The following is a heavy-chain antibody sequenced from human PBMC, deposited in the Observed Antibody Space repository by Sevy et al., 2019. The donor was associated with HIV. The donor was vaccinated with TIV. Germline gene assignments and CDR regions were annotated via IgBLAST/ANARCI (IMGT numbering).Heavy chain of an antibody. V-gene: IGHV4-31*03. CDR2: IYYSGST. D-gene: IGHD6-13*01. J-gene: IGHJ5*02. CDR3: ARDRRIAAAGFNWFDP. Sequence: SETLSLTCTVSGGSISSGGYYWSWIRQHPGKGLEWIGYIYYSGSTYYNPSLKSRVTISVDTSKNQFSLKLSSVTAADTAVYYCARDRRIAAAGFNWFDPWGQGTLVTVSS. CDR1: GGSISSGGYY.